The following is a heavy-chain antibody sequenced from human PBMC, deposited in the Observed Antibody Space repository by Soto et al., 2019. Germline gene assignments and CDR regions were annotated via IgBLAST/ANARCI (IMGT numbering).Heavy chain of an antibody. CDR2: IYHSGST. D-gene: IGHD3-22*01. Sequence: SETLSLTCAVSGYSISSGYYWGWIRQPPGKGLEWIGSIYHSGSTYYNPSLKSRVTISVDTSKNQFSLKLSSVTAADTAVYYYARDVPFDYYDSSGYWSLDTRPFDYWGQGTLVTVSS. CDR3: ARDVPFDYYDSSGYWSLDTRPFDY. CDR1: GYSISSGYY. J-gene: IGHJ4*02. V-gene: IGHV4-38-2*02.